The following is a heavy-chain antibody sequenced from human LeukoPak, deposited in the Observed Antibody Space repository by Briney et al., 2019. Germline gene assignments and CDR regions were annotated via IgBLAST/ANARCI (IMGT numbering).Heavy chain of an antibody. Sequence: GGSLRLSCAASGFTFSDYYMSWIRQAPGKGLEWVSYISSSGSTIYYADSVKGRFTISRDNAKNSLYLQMNSLRAEDTAVYYCARAGGEWYYYDSSGYYPFDYWGQGTLVTVSS. CDR2: ISSSGSTI. D-gene: IGHD3-22*01. J-gene: IGHJ4*02. V-gene: IGHV3-11*04. CDR3: ARAGGEWYYYDSSGYYPFDY. CDR1: GFTFSDYY.